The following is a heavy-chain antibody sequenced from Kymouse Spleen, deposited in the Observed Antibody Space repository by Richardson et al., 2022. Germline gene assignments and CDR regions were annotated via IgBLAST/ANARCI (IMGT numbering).Heavy chain of an antibody. Sequence: QVQLQQWGAGLLKPSETLSLTCAVYGGSFSGYYWSWIRQPPGKGLEWIGEINHSGSTNYNPSLKSRVTISVDTSKNQFSLKLSSVTAADTAVYYCASHYYGSGSYQPFFDYWGQGTLVTVS. CDR2: INHSGST. J-gene: IGHJ4*02. CDR3: ASHYYGSGSYQPFFDY. V-gene: IGHV4-34*01. D-gene: IGHD3-10*01. CDR1: GGSFSGYY.